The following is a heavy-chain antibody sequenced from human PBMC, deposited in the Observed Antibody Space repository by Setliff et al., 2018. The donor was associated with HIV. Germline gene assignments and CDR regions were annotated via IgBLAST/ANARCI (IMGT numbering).Heavy chain of an antibody. CDR3: ARGGRRRIQLWLRGGAFDI. CDR1: GGSFSGYY. J-gene: IGHJ3*02. Sequence: SETLSLTCAVYGGSFSGYYWSWIRQPPGKGLEWIGEINHSGSTNYNPSLKSRVTISVDTSKNQFSLKLSSVTAADTAVYYSARGGRRRIQLWLRGGAFDIWGQGTMVTVS. V-gene: IGHV4-34*01. CDR2: INHSGST. D-gene: IGHD5-18*01.